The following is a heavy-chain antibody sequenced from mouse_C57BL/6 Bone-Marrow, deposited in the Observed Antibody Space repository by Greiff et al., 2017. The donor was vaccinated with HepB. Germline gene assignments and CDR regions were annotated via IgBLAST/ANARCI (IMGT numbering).Heavy chain of an antibody. CDR2: ISYDGSN. CDR3: ARGTFPYCDY. D-gene: IGHD3-3*01. Sequence: EVQVVESGPGLVKPSQSLSLTCSVTGYSITSGYYWNWIRQFPGNKLEWMGYISYDGSNNYNPSLKNRISITRDTSKNQFFLKLNSVTTEDTATYYCARGTFPYCDYWGQGTTLTVSS. J-gene: IGHJ2*01. V-gene: IGHV3-6*01. CDR1: GYSITSGYY.